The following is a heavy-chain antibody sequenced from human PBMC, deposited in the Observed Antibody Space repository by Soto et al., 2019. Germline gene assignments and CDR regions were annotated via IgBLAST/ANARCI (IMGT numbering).Heavy chain of an antibody. Sequence: QVQLVQSGAEVKKPGASVKVSCKASGYTFTSYGISWVRQAPGQGLEWMGWISAYNGNTNYAQKLQGRVTMTTDTSTSTAYMELRSLRSDDTAVYYCARDRSKPVDTAMASEDYYYYGMDVWGQGTTVTVSS. CDR3: ARDRSKPVDTAMASEDYYYYGMDV. V-gene: IGHV1-18*01. J-gene: IGHJ6*02. CDR1: GYTFTSYG. D-gene: IGHD5-18*01. CDR2: ISAYNGNT.